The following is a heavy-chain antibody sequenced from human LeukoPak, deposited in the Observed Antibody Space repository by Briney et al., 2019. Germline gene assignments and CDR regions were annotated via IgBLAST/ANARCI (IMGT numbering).Heavy chain of an antibody. V-gene: IGHV4-39*07. D-gene: IGHD1-26*01. Sequence: SETLSLTCTVSGGPISSSSYYWGWIRQPPGKGLEWIGSIYYSGSTYYNPSLKSRVTISVDTSKNQFSLKLSSVTAADTAVYYCARAWYRIDPWGQGTLVTVSS. CDR3: ARAWYRIDP. CDR1: GGPISSSSYY. J-gene: IGHJ5*02. CDR2: IYYSGST.